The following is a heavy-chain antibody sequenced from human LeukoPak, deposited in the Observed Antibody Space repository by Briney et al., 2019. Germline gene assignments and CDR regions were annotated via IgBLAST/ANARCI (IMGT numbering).Heavy chain of an antibody. CDR2: ISYDGSNK. CDR3: ARDPWELLNYYYGMDV. V-gene: IGHV3-30-3*01. CDR1: GFTFSSYA. D-gene: IGHD1-26*01. J-gene: IGHJ6*02. Sequence: GGSLRLSCAASGFTFSSYAMHWVRQAPGKGLEGVAVISYDGSNKYYADSVKGRFTISRDNSKNTLYLQMNSLRAEDTAVYYCARDPWELLNYYYGMDVWGQGTTVTVSS.